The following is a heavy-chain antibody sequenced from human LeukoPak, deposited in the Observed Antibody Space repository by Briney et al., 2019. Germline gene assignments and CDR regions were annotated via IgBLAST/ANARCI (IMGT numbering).Heavy chain of an antibody. CDR1: GGSISSGSYY. CDR2: IYTSGST. Sequence: SQTLSLTCTVSGGSISSGSYYWSWVRQPAGKGLEWIGRIYTSGSTNYNPSLKSRVTISVDTSKNQFSLKLSSVTAADTAVYYCARAITINFDYWGQGTLVTVSS. CDR3: ARAITINFDY. V-gene: IGHV4-61*02. J-gene: IGHJ4*02. D-gene: IGHD3-3*01.